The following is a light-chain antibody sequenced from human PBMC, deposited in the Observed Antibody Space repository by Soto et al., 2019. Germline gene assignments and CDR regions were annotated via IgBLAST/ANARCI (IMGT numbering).Light chain of an antibody. Sequence: TQSPSTLSASVGDRVTITCRASQSIDSWLAWYQQKPGKAPKLLIYKTSNLESGVPSRFSGSGSGTEFSLTISSLQPDDFATYYCQQYKSFSLTFGGGTKVDIK. V-gene: IGKV1-5*03. J-gene: IGKJ4*01. CDR3: QQYKSFSLT. CDR2: KTS. CDR1: QSIDSW.